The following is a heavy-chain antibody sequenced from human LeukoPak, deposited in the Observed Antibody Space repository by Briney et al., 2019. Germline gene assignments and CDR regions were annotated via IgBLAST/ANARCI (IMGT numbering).Heavy chain of an antibody. CDR2: IYYSGST. CDR1: GGSISSYY. CDR3: ARLGYDFWSGYSEGDYFDY. V-gene: IGHV4-59*01. Sequence: PSETLSLTCTVSGGSISSYYWSWIRQPPGKGLEWIGYIYYSGSTNYNPSLKSRVTISVDTSKNQFSLKLSSVTAADTAVYYCARLGYDFWSGYSEGDYFDYWGQGTLVTVSS. J-gene: IGHJ4*02. D-gene: IGHD3-3*01.